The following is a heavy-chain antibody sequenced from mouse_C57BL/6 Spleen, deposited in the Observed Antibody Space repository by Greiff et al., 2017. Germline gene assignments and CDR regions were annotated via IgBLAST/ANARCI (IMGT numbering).Heavy chain of an antibody. CDR1: GFTFSDAW. Sequence: EVKVVESGGGLVQPGGSMKLSCAASGFTFSDAWMDWVRQSPEKGLEWVAEIRNKANNHATYYAESVKGRFTISRDDSKSSVYLQMNSLRAEDTGIYYCTRRGYYGEGAWFAYWGQGTLVTVSA. CDR2: IRNKANNHAT. D-gene: IGHD1-1*01. J-gene: IGHJ3*01. CDR3: TRRGYYGEGAWFAY. V-gene: IGHV6-6*01.